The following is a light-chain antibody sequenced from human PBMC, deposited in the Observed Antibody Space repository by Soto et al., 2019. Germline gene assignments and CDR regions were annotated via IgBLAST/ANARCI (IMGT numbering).Light chain of an antibody. CDR1: QSVTSSY. CDR2: GAS. V-gene: IGKV3-20*01. CDR3: QQYGSSPMT. Sequence: IVLTQSPGTLSLSPGERVTLSCRASQSVTSSYLAWFQQKPGQAPRLLIYGASSRATGIPDRFSGSGSGTDFTLTISRLEPEDFAVYYCQQYGSSPMTFGQGTKVDIK. J-gene: IGKJ1*01.